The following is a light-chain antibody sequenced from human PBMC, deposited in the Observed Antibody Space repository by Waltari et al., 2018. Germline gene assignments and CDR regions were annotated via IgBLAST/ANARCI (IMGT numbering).Light chain of an antibody. Sequence: QSALTQPASVSGSPGQSITIPCTGTSSDVGAYNYVSWYQQHPGKAPKLMIYDVTKRPSWVSDRFSGSKSGNTASLTISGLQAEDEADYYCSSFATSITWVFGGGTKLTVL. V-gene: IGLV2-14*03. CDR2: DVT. J-gene: IGLJ3*02. CDR1: SSDVGAYNY. CDR3: SSFATSITWV.